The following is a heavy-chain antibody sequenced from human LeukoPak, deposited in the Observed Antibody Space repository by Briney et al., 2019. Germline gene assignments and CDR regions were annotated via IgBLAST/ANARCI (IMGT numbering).Heavy chain of an antibody. CDR3: AKYGGEMASTWYYYYYGMDV. D-gene: IGHD5-24*01. CDR2: ISGSGGST. V-gene: IGHV3-23*01. Sequence: GGSLRLSCAASGFTFSSYWMSWVRQAPGKGLEWVSAISGSGGSTYYADSVKGRFTISRDNSKNTLYLQMNSLRAEDTAVYYCAKYGGEMASTWYYYYYGMDVWGQGTTVTVSS. J-gene: IGHJ6*02. CDR1: GFTFSSYW.